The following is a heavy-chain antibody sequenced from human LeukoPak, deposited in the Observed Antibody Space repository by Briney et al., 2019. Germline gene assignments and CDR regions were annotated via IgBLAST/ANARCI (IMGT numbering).Heavy chain of an antibody. J-gene: IGHJ4*02. D-gene: IGHD3-9*01. CDR1: GGSISSSSYY. V-gene: IGHV4-39*01. CDR2: IYYSGST. Sequence: SETLSLTCTVSGGSISSSSYYWGWIRQPPGKGLEWIGSIYYSGSTYYNPSLKSRVTISVDTPKNQFSLKLSSVTAADTAVYYCARQWEYFDWLYHFDYWGQGTLVTVSS. CDR3: ARQWEYFDWLYHFDY.